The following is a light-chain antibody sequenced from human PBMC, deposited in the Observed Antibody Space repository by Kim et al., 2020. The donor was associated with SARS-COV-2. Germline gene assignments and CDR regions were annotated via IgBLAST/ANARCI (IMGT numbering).Light chain of an antibody. CDR2: DAS. J-gene: IGKJ1*01. V-gene: IGKV3-11*01. Sequence: EIVLTQSPATLSLSPGERATLSCRASQSVSSYLAWYQQKPGQAPRLLIYDASNRATGIQARFSGSGSGTDFTLTISSLEPEDFAVYYCQQRSNWPWTFGQGTKVDIK. CDR3: QQRSNWPWT. CDR1: QSVSSY.